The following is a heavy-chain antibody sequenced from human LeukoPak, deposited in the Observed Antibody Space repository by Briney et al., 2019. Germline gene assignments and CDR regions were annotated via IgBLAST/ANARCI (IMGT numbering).Heavy chain of an antibody. Sequence: ASVKVSCKASGGTFSSYAISWVRQAPGQGLEWMGGINPNSGDTNYAQKFQGWVTMTRDTSISTAYMELSRLRSDDTAVYYCARDSSSTSHYYYGMDVWGQGTTVTVSS. CDR3: ARDSSSTSHYYYGMDV. CDR1: GGTFSSYA. J-gene: IGHJ6*02. V-gene: IGHV1-2*04. CDR2: INPNSGDT. D-gene: IGHD2-2*01.